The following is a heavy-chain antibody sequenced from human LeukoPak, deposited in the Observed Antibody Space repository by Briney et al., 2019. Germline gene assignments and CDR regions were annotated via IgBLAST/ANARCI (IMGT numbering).Heavy chain of an antibody. V-gene: IGHV4-59*01. J-gene: IGHJ4*02. CDR1: GGSLSGFY. Sequence: SETLSLTCNLSGGSLSGFYWGWLRQPPGKGLEWIAYKESNGYTEYYPSLMSRVKISLDTSKNQLSLELTSVTAADTAVYYCARGVYGAYFDFWGQGTLVTVSS. CDR3: ARGVYGAYFDF. D-gene: IGHD4-17*01. CDR2: KESNGYT.